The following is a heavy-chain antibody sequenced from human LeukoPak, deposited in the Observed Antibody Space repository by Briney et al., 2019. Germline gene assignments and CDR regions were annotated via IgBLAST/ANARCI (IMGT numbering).Heavy chain of an antibody. D-gene: IGHD2-2*02. CDR3: ARATVQYCSSTSCSTHRYFDY. J-gene: IGHJ4*02. CDR2: IYPGDSDT. V-gene: IGHV5-51*01. Sequence: GESLKISCKGSGYSFTSYWIGWVRQMPGKGLEWMGIIYPGDSDTRYSPSSQGQVTISADKSISTAYLQWSSLKASDTAMYYCARATVQYCSSTSCSTHRYFDYWGQGTLVTVSS. CDR1: GYSFTSYW.